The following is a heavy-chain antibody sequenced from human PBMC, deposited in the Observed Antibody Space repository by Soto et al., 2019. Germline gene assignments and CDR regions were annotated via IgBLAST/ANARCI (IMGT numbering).Heavy chain of an antibody. CDR1: GFTFTNYA. J-gene: IGHJ5*02. D-gene: IGHD3-9*01. V-gene: IGHV3-23*01. Sequence: GGSLRLSCAASGFTFTNYAMSWVRQAPGKGLEWVSAINDSGDYTFYADSVKGRFTISRDNSKNTLYLQMNSLRAEDTAVYYCARDRAVLRYFDWSAGFDPWGQGTLVTVSS. CDR2: INDSGDYT. CDR3: ARDRAVLRYFDWSAGFDP.